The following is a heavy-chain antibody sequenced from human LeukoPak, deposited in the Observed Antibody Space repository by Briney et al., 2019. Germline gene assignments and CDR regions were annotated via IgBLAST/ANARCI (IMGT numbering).Heavy chain of an antibody. CDR2: MSHSGTS. CDR3: RSHGAY. V-gene: IGHV4-39*01. CDR1: GGSVSSSSYY. J-gene: IGHJ4*02. Sequence: SETLSLTCTVSGGSVSSSSYYWGWVRQPPGKGLEWIGLMSHSGTSAYNPSLEGRLTISVDTSKNQFSLRLTSVTAADTAVYCLRSHGAYWGQGTLVPVSS. D-gene: IGHD4-17*01.